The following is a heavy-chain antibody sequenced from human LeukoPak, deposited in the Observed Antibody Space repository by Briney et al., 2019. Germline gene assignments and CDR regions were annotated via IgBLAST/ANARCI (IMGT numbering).Heavy chain of an antibody. CDR3: ARDLRYLDY. CDR2: INPNSGNT. CDR1: GYTFTGYY. V-gene: IGHV1-2*06. Sequence: ASVKVSCKASGYTFTGYYMHWVRQAPGQGLEWMGRINPNSGNTNYAQKLQGRVTMTTDTSTSTAYMELRSLRSDDTAVYYCARDLRYLDYWGQGTLVTVSS. J-gene: IGHJ4*02.